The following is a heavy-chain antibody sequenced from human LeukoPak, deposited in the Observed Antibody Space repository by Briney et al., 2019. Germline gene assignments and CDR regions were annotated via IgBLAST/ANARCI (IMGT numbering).Heavy chain of an antibody. CDR1: GFTFSDYY. J-gene: IGHJ4*02. CDR2: ISSSSSYT. CDR3: ARNYGGYVSYLDY. Sequence: PGGSLRLSCAASGFTFSDYYMSWIRQAPGKGLEWVSYISSSSSYTNYADSVKGRFTISRDNNKNSLYLQMNSLRAEDTAVYYCARNYGGYVSYLDYWGQGTLATVSS. V-gene: IGHV3-11*06. D-gene: IGHD4-17*01.